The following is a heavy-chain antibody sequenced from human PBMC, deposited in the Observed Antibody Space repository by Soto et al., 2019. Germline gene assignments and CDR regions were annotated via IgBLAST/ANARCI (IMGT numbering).Heavy chain of an antibody. CDR3: AAPYLGVRGKYGMDV. D-gene: IGHD3-10*01. CDR1: GGSFSFYY. CDR2: INHSGST. V-gene: IGHV4-34*01. Sequence: PSETLSLTCAVYGGSFSFYYWNWIRQPPGKGLEWIGEINHSGSTNYNPSLKSRVTISVDTSKNQFSLKLSSVTAADTAVYYCAAPYLGVRGKYGMDVWGQGTTVTVSS. J-gene: IGHJ6*02.